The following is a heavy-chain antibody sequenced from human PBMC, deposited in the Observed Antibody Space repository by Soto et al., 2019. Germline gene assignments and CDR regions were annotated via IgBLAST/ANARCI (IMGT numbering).Heavy chain of an antibody. V-gene: IGHV1-46*01. CDR1: GYTFTSYY. Sequence: GASVKVSCKASGYTFTSYYMHWVRQAPGQRLERIGIINPSGGSTSYAQNLQGRVTMTTDTSTSTAYMELRSLRSDDTAVYYCARDLMIEAQYYYYYGMDVWGQGTTVTVSS. D-gene: IGHD3-16*01. J-gene: IGHJ6*02. CDR2: INPSGGST. CDR3: ARDLMIEAQYYYYYGMDV.